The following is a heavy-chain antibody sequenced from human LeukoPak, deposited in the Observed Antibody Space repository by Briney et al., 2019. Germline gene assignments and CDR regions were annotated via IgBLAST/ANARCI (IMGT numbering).Heavy chain of an antibody. J-gene: IGHJ4*02. CDR3: ARSSEWPFFDY. Sequence: SETLSLXCSVSGGSISSYYWSWIRQPPGKGLEWIGYMYYSGSTNYNPSLKSRVTISVETSKNQFSLKLSSVTAADTAVYYCARSSEWPFFDYWGQGTLVTVSS. CDR2: MYYSGST. V-gene: IGHV4-59*01. CDR1: GGSISSYY. D-gene: IGHD6-19*01.